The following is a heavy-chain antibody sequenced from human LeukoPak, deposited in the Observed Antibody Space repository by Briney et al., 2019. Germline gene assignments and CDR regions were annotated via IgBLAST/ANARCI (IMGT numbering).Heavy chain of an antibody. CDR3: ARAGGVLWFGELSWFDP. Sequence: QPGGSLRLSCAASGFTFSSYSMNWVRQAPGKGLEWVSYISSSSSTIYYADSVKGRFTISRDNAKNSLYLQMNSLRAEDTAVYYCARAGGVLWFGELSWFDPWGQGTLVTVSS. CDR1: GFTFSSYS. V-gene: IGHV3-48*01. D-gene: IGHD3-10*01. CDR2: ISSSSSTI. J-gene: IGHJ5*02.